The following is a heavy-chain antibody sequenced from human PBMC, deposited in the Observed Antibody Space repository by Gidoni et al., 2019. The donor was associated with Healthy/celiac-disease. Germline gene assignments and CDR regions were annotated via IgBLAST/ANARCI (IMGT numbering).Heavy chain of an antibody. Sequence: EVQLLESGGGLVQPGGSLRLSCAASGFTFSNYAMSWVRQAPGKGLEWVSAIRGSGGRTYYADSVKGRFTISRDNSKNTLYLQMNSLRAEDTAVYYCAGAPNYYDSSAYYPPYYWGQGTLVTVSS. CDR3: AGAPNYYDSSAYYPPYY. J-gene: IGHJ4*02. CDR1: GFTFSNYA. CDR2: IRGSGGRT. D-gene: IGHD3-22*01. V-gene: IGHV3-23*01.